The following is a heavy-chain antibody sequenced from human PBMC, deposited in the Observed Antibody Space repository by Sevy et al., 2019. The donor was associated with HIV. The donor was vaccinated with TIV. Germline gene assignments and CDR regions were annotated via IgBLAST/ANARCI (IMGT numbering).Heavy chain of an antibody. V-gene: IGHV4-59*01. CDR2: IYYSGST. Sequence: SETLSLTCTVSGGSISSYYWSWIRQPPGKGLEWIGYIYYSGSTNYNPSLKSRVTISVDTSKNQVSLKLSSVTAADTAVYYCARTGRYYYDSSGYGYYYYGMDVWGQGTTVTVSS. D-gene: IGHD3-22*01. CDR3: ARTGRYYYDSSGYGYYYYGMDV. CDR1: GGSISSYY. J-gene: IGHJ6*02.